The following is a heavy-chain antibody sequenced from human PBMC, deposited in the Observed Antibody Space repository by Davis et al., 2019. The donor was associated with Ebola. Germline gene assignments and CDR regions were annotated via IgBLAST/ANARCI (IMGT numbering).Heavy chain of an antibody. V-gene: IGHV4-39*01. J-gene: IGHJ5*02. CDR3: ARHWTTVTTWDWFDP. CDR1: GGSISSSSYY. CDR2: IYYSGRT. Sequence: SETLSLTCTVSGGSISSSSYYWGWIRQPPGKGLEWIGSIYYSGRTYYNPSLKSRVTISVDTSKNQFSLKLSSVTAADTAVYYCARHWTTVTTWDWFDPWGQGTLVTVSS. D-gene: IGHD4-17*01.